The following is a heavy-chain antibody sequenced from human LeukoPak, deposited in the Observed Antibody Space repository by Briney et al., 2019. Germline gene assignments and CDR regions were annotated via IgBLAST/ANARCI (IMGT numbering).Heavy chain of an antibody. Sequence: GGSLRLSCVASGFTFRDYYMSWIRQAPGKGLEWVSYISGSSSYTNYADSEKGRFTISRDNAKNSLYLQMNSLRAEDTAVYYCTRGNAIDYWGQGTLVTVSS. D-gene: IGHD2-2*01. J-gene: IGHJ4*02. V-gene: IGHV3-11*06. CDR2: ISGSSSYT. CDR3: TRGNAIDY. CDR1: GFTFRDYY.